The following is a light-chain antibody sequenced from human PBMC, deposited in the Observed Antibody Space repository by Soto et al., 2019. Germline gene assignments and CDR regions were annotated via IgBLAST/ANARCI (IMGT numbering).Light chain of an antibody. J-gene: IGLJ3*02. Sequence: QSVLTQPASVSGSPGQSITISCTGTSSDVGNYNLVSWYQHHPGKAPKLMIFEDTKRPSGVSNRFSGSKSGNTASLTISGLQAEDEADYYCCSYATNTNWVFGGGTKLTVL. V-gene: IGLV2-23*01. CDR1: SSDVGNYNL. CDR2: EDT. CDR3: CSYATNTNWV.